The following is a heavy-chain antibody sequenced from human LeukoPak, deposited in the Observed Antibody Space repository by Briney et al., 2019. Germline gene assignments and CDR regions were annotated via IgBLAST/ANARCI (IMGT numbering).Heavy chain of an antibody. J-gene: IGHJ4*02. CDR1: GFTFNTYG. CDR3: AKAAYCTSTSCHFSGYAQRPLDS. CDR2: ISVDGNNK. Sequence: GGSLRLSCVASGFTFNTYGIHWVRQAPVKVLEWVAGISVDGNNKDYSDSVKGRFTISRDNSKNTLYLQMNSLRAEDTAVYYCAKAAYCTSTSCHFSGYAQRPLDSWGQGTLVTVSS. V-gene: IGHV3-30*18. D-gene: IGHD2-2*01.